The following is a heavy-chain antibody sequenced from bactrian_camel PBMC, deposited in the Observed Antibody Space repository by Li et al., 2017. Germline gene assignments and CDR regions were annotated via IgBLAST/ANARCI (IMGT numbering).Heavy chain of an antibody. D-gene: IGHD1*01. CDR2: IERGGGRT. Sequence: VQLVESGGGLVQPGGSLRLSCAASDFTFGRDDMSWVRQAPGKGLEWVSSIERGGGRTYYADSVKGRFTISRGNAKNTLYLQMSSLKPEDTGMYYCAGDRFSFRHWDQPNYRGQGTQVTVS. CDR3: AGDRFSFRHWDQPNY. V-gene: IGHV3S40*01. J-gene: IGHJ4*01. CDR1: DFTFGRDD.